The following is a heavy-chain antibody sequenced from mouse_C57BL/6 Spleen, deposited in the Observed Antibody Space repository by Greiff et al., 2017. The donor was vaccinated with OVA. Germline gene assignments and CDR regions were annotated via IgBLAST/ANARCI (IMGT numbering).Heavy chain of an antibody. J-gene: IGHJ2*01. Sequence: DVKLVESGGGLVKPGGSLKLSCAASGFTFSSYAMSWVRQTPEKRLEWVATISDGGSYTYYPDNVKGRFTISRDNAKNTLYLQMSHLKSEDTAMYYCARDDSNYFDYWGQGTTLTVSS. V-gene: IGHV5-4*01. D-gene: IGHD2-5*01. CDR2: ISDGGSYT. CDR1: GFTFSSYA. CDR3: ARDDSNYFDY.